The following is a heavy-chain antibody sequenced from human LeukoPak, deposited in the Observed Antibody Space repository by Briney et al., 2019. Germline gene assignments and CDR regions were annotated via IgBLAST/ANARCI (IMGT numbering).Heavy chain of an antibody. CDR3: ASGQYSYGRFDY. CDR1: GYTFTSYG. Sequence: ASAKVSCKASGYTFTSYGISWVRQAPGQGLEWMGWISAYNGNTNYAQKLQGRVTMTTDTSTSTAYMELRSLRSDDTAVYYCASGQYSYGRFDYWGQGTLVTVSS. J-gene: IGHJ4*02. D-gene: IGHD5-18*01. CDR2: ISAYNGNT. V-gene: IGHV1-18*01.